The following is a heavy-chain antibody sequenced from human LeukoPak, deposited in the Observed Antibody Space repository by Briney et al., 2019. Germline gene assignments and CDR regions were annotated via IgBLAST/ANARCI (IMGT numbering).Heavy chain of an antibody. Sequence: SGTLSLTCDVSGGSISSGFWWSWVRQSPEKGLEWIGEIHRDGSTNYNPSLKSRVTISMDKSKNQFSVMLTPVTAADTAVYYCARNAYYSADYWGQGTLVTVSS. CDR2: IHRDGST. CDR3: ARNAYYSADY. CDR1: GGSISSGFW. V-gene: IGHV4-4*02. D-gene: IGHD2/OR15-2a*01. J-gene: IGHJ4*02.